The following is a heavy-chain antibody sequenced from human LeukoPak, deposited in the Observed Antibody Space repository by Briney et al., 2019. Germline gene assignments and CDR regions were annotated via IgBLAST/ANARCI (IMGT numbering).Heavy chain of an antibody. J-gene: IGHJ4*02. CDR1: GGSISSYY. CDR3: ARQGPVAGIPFDY. Sequence: ETLSVTCTVPGGSISSYYWSWIRHSPGKGVEWIGYIYYSGYTNYNPSLKSRVTMSVNTSKNQFSLKLSSVTAADTAVYYCARQGPVAGIPFDYWGQGTLVTVSS. D-gene: IGHD6-19*01. V-gene: IGHV4-59*08. CDR2: IYYSGYT.